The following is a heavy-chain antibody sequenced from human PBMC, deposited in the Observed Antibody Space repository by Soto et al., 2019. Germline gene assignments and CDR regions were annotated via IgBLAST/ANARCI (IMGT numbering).Heavy chain of an antibody. J-gene: IGHJ4*02. CDR2: INPNSGGT. Sequence: GASVKVSCKASGYTFTGYYMHWVRQAPGQGLEWMGWINPNSGGTNYAQKFQGWVTMTRDTSISTAYMELSRLRSDDTAVYYCARSRQFEQDIVVVPAATFDYWGQGTLVTVSS. D-gene: IGHD2-2*01. CDR3: ARSRQFEQDIVVVPAATFDY. V-gene: IGHV1-2*04. CDR1: GYTFTGYY.